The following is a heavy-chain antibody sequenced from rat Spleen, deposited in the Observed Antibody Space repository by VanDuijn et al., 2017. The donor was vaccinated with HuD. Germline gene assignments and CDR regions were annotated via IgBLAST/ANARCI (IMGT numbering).Heavy chain of an antibody. D-gene: IGHD1-6*01. CDR1: GFTFSDYY. V-gene: IGHV5-20*01. CDR2: ISYDGGST. J-gene: IGHJ3*01. CDR3: ASGLYNWFTY. Sequence: EVQLVESGGGLVQPGRSLKLSCAASGFTFSDYYMAWVRQAPTKGLEWVASISYDGGSTYYRDSVKGRFTIYRDNAKSTLYLQTDSLRSEDTATYYCASGLYNWFTYWGQGTLVTVSS.